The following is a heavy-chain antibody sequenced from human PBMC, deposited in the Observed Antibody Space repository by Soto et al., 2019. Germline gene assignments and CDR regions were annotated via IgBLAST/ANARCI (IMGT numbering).Heavy chain of an antibody. J-gene: IGHJ6*02. CDR2: IHYSGRT. D-gene: IGHD4-17*01. CDR1: GGSITSGAYY. V-gene: IGHV4-31*11. Sequence: SESLSLTCAVSGGSITSGAYYWTWIRQHPGKGLEWIAYIHYSGRTYYNPSLKSRVTISVDTSNNQFSLKLSSVTAADTAVYYCARDVGRDYGDFYGMDVWGQGTTVTVSS. CDR3: ARDVGRDYGDFYGMDV.